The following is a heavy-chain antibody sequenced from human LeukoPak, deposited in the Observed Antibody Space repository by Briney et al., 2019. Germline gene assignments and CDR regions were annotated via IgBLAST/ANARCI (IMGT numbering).Heavy chain of an antibody. J-gene: IGHJ3*02. CDR1: GGSISSGDYY. Sequence: TSSETLSLTCTVSGGSISSGDYYWSWIRQPPGKGLEWIGYIYYSGSTYYNPSLKSRVTISVDTSKNQFSLKLSSVTAADTAVYYCARDSVGGIDAFDIWGQGTMVTVSS. D-gene: IGHD4-23*01. CDR2: IYYSGST. CDR3: ARDSVGGIDAFDI. V-gene: IGHV4-30-4*01.